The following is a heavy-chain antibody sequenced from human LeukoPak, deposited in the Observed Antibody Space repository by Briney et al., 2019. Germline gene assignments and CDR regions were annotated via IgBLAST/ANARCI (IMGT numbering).Heavy chain of an antibody. CDR3: AREDYDILTGYGDFDY. Sequence: SETLSLTCTVSGYSISSGYYWGWIRQPPGKGLEWIGSIYHSRSTYYNPSLKSRVTISVDTSKNQFSLKLSSVTAADTAVYYCAREDYDILTGYGDFDYWGQGTLVTVSS. D-gene: IGHD3-9*01. CDR1: GYSISSGYY. J-gene: IGHJ4*02. V-gene: IGHV4-38-2*02. CDR2: IYHSRST.